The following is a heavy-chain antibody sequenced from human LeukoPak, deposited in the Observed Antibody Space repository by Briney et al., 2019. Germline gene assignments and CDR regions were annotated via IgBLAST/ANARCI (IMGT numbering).Heavy chain of an antibody. J-gene: IGHJ4*02. D-gene: IGHD6-19*01. CDR1: GFTFSSYG. V-gene: IGHV3-23*01. CDR3: AKGGGSGWTGVFDY. Sequence: GGSLRLSCAASGFTFSSYGMHWVRQAPGKGLEWVSAISGSGGSTYYADSVKGRFTIPRDNSKNTLYLQMNSLRAEDTAVYYCAKGGGSGWTGVFDYWGQGTLVTVSS. CDR2: ISGSGGST.